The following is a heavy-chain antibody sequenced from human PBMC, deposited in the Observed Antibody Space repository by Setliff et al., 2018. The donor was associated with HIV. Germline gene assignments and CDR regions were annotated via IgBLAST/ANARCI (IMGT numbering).Heavy chain of an antibody. Sequence: SETLSLTCAVYGGSFSGYYWSWIRQPPGKGLEWIGEINHSGTTRSNPSLQSRVTISLDASNNQFSLRLSSVTAADTALYFCARAQIAAPRPFDYWGQGTLVTVSS. CDR3: ARAQIAAPRPFDY. CDR2: INHSGTT. V-gene: IGHV4-34*01. CDR1: GGSFSGYY. J-gene: IGHJ4*02. D-gene: IGHD2-21*01.